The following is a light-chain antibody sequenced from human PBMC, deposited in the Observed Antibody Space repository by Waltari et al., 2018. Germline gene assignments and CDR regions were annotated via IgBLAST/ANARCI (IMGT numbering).Light chain of an antibody. Sequence: QSVLTQPPSASGTPGQRITISWFGNSCNLGTSYVDWYQHLPGAAPKLLIFRNDHRPSGVSDRFSGSKSGSSASLAISGLRSADEADYYCAAWDDSLTLFYVFGTGTKVTVL. CDR3: AAWDDSLTLFYV. CDR1: SCNLGTSY. J-gene: IGLJ1*01. CDR2: RND. V-gene: IGLV1-47*01.